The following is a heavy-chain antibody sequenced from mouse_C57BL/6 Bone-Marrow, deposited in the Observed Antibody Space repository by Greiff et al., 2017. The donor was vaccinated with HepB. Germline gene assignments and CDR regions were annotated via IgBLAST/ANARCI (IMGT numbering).Heavy chain of an antibody. CDR1: GYTFTSYW. Sequence: VQLQQPGAELVMPGASVKLSCKASGYTFTSYWMHWVKQRPGQGLEWIGEIDPSDSYTNYNQKFKGKSTLTVDKSSSTAYMQLSSLTSEDSAVYYCARGIFRGYFDVWGTGTTVTVSS. CDR3: ARGIFRGYFDV. CDR2: IDPSDSYT. J-gene: IGHJ1*03. V-gene: IGHV1-69*01.